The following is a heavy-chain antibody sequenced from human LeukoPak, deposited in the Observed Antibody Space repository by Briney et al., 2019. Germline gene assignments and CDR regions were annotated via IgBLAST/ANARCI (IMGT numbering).Heavy chain of an antibody. CDR3: ARRTDNYYYYYMDV. CDR2: ISSSSSTI. V-gene: IGHV3-48*01. D-gene: IGHD1/OR15-1a*01. CDR1: GFTFSNYS. Sequence: GGSLRLSCAASGFTFSNYSMNWVRQAPGKGLEWVSYISSSSSTIYYADSVKGRFTISRDNAKNSLYLQMNSLRAEDTAVYYCARRTDNYYYYYMDVWGKGTTVTVSS. J-gene: IGHJ6*03.